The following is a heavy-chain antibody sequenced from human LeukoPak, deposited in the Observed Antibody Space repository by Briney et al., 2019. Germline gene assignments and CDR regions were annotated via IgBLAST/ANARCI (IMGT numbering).Heavy chain of an antibody. V-gene: IGHV4-4*07. D-gene: IGHD3-10*01. CDR1: GGSISIYY. Sequence: SETLSLTCTVSGGSISIYYWNWIRQPAGKGLEWIGRIFTSGITNYNPSLKSRVTMSVDTSKNQFSLNLSSVIAADTAIYYCARETSGTYYDPLGYMDVWGKGTTVTVSS. J-gene: IGHJ6*03. CDR3: ARETSGTYYDPLGYMDV. CDR2: IFTSGIT.